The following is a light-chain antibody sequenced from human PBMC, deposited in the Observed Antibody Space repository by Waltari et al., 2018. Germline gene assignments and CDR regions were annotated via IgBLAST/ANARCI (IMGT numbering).Light chain of an antibody. J-gene: IGKJ1*01. CDR2: RTS. Sequence: EIVLTQSPDTLSLSPGERATLSCRASQTLSSSYLAWYQQKPGQAPRLLLYRTSSRATGIPDRFSGSGSGTDFSLTIIRLEPEDSAVYYCQQYGSPLWSFGQGTKVEIK. V-gene: IGKV3-20*01. CDR3: QQYGSPLWS. CDR1: QTLSSSY.